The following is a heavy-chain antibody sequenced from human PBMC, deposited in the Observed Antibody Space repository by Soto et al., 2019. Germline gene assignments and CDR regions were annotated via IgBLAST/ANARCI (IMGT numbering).Heavy chain of an antibody. Sequence: GGSLRLSCAASGFTFSNAWMNWVRQAPGKGLEWVGRIKSKTDGGTTDYAAPVKGRFTISRDDSKNTLYLQMNSLKTEDTAVYYCWGEIVGATVTARYYYYGMDVWGQGTTVTVSS. CDR1: GFTFSNAW. V-gene: IGHV3-15*07. J-gene: IGHJ6*02. D-gene: IGHD1-26*01. CDR2: IKSKTDGGTT. CDR3: WGEIVGATVTARYYYYGMDV.